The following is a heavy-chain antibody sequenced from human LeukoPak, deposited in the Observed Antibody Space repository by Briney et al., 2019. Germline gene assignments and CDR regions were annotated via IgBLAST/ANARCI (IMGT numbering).Heavy chain of an antibody. Sequence: GGSLRLSCAASGFTFSSYWMHWVRQAPGKGLVWVSRINTDGSSTSYADSVKGRFTISRDNSKNTLYLQMNSLRAEDTAVYYCAKDGVGATGFVDYWGQGTLVTVSS. CDR3: AKDGVGATGFVDY. J-gene: IGHJ4*02. CDR2: INTDGSST. V-gene: IGHV3-74*01. D-gene: IGHD1-26*01. CDR1: GFTFSSYW.